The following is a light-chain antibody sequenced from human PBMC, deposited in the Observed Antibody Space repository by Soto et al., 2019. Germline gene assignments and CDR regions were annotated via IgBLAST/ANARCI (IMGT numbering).Light chain of an antibody. J-gene: IGKJ5*01. CDR1: QNVSSY. Sequence: EIMMSLSLATLSVNPGERATLSCRASQNVSSYLAWYQQKPGQAPRLLIYDASNRATGIPARFSGSGSGTDFTLTISSLEPEDFAVYYCQQRSNWPPITFGQRRLPEV. V-gene: IGKV3-11*01. CDR2: DAS. CDR3: QQRSNWPPIT.